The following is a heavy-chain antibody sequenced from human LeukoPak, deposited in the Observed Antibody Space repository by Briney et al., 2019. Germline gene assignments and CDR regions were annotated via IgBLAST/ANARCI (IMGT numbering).Heavy chain of an antibody. J-gene: IGHJ5*02. V-gene: IGHV4-38-2*02. CDR1: GYSISSGYY. D-gene: IGHD3-10*01. CDR2: ICSSGST. Sequence: SGTLSLTCTVSGYSISSGYYWGWIRQPPGKGLEWIGPICSSGSTTYNPSLKSRVTMSVDTSKNQFSLKVTSVTAADTAVYYCARDSGTTGEVKFDPWGQGTLVTVSS. CDR3: ARDSGTTGEVKFDP.